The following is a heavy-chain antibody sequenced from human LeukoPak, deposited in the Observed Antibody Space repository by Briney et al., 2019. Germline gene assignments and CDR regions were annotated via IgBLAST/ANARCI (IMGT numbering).Heavy chain of an antibody. Sequence: GASVKVSCKASGYIFTNYGTTWVRQAPGQGLEWMGWISGNKGHTNYAQKLQGRVTMTTDTSTSTAYMELRNLRSDDTAVYYCARVRYSGSHNWFDPWGQGTLVTVSS. D-gene: IGHD1-26*01. V-gene: IGHV1-18*01. CDR1: GYIFTNYG. CDR3: ARVRYSGSHNWFDP. CDR2: ISGNKGHT. J-gene: IGHJ5*02.